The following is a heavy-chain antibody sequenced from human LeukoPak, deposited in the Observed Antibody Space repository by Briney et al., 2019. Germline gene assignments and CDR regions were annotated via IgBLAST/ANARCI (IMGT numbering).Heavy chain of an antibody. CDR3: ITELDYYDSSGYYQSTDY. CDR2: IKSKTDGGTT. CDR1: GFTFSNAW. V-gene: IGHV3-15*01. Sequence: GGSLRLSCAASGFTFSNAWMSWVCQAPGKGLEWVGRIKSKTDGGTTDYAAPVKGRFTISRDDSKNTLYLQMNSLKTEDTAVYYCITELDYYDSSGYYQSTDYWGQGTLVTVSS. J-gene: IGHJ4*02. D-gene: IGHD3-22*01.